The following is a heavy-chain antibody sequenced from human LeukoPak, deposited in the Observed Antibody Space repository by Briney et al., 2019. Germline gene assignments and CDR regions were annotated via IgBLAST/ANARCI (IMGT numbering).Heavy chain of an antibody. V-gene: IGHV3-30*18. CDR1: GFTFSSYG. CDR2: ISYDGSNK. CDR3: AKGEDGPVIDY. J-gene: IGHJ4*02. D-gene: IGHD3/OR15-3a*01. Sequence: PGRSLRLSCAASGFTFSSYGMHWVRQAPGKGLEWVAVISYDGSNKYYADSVKGRFTISRDNSKNTLYLQMNSLRAEDTAVYYCAKGEDGPVIDYWGQGTLVTVSS.